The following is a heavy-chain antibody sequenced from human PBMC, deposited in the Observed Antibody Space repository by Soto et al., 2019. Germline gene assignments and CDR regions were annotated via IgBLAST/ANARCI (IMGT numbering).Heavy chain of an antibody. CDR2: IVSGSDYT. J-gene: IGHJ4*02. Sequence: GGSLRLSCAASGFTFSDYYMTWTRQAPGKGLEWVSYIVSGSDYTNYADSVKGRFTISRDNAKNSLFLEMSSLRVDDTAVYYCARLRASSWYLGGYLDYWGLGTLVTVS. D-gene: IGHD6-13*01. V-gene: IGHV3-11*06. CDR3: ARLRASSWYLGGYLDY. CDR1: GFTFSDYY.